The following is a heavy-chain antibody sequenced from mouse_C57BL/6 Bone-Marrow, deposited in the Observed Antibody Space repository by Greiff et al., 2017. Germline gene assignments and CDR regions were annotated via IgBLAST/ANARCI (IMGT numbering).Heavy chain of an antibody. V-gene: IGHV1-59*01. J-gene: IGHJ2*01. CDR1: GYTFTSYW. D-gene: IGHD1-1*01. Sequence: VQLQQPGAELVRPGTSVKLSCKASGYTFTSYWMHWVKQRPGQGLEWIGVIDPSDSYTNYNQKFKGKATLTVDTSSSTAYMQLSSLTSEDSAVYYCASRYVDFDYWGQGTTLTVSS. CDR3: ASRYVDFDY. CDR2: IDPSDSYT.